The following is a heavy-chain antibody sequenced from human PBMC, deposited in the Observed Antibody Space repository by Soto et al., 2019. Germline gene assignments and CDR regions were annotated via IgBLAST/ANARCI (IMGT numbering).Heavy chain of an antibody. J-gene: IGHJ4*02. V-gene: IGHV3-33*01. CDR2: IWYDGSKK. D-gene: IGHD6-13*01. CDR3: ARDKPGGGIAAALDY. Sequence: QVHLVESGGGVVQPGRSLTLSCTASEFTFSDYGMHWVRQAPGKGLEWLAVIWYDGSKKYYVDSVKGRFTISRDNSRNTLYLQMNSLRAEDTAVYYCARDKPGGGIAAALDYWGQGTLVTVSS. CDR1: EFTFSDYG.